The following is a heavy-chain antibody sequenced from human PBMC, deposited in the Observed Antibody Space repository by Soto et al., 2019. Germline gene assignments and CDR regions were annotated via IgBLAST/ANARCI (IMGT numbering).Heavy chain of an antibody. Sequence: ASVKVSCKASGYTFTSYGISWVRQAPGQGLEWMGWISAYNGNTNYAQKLQGRVTMTTDTSTSTAYMELRSLRSDDTAVYYCASTPGQIDRFGAFDIWGQGTMVTVS. D-gene: IGHD3-16*01. V-gene: IGHV1-18*01. J-gene: IGHJ3*02. CDR2: ISAYNGNT. CDR3: ASTPGQIDRFGAFDI. CDR1: GYTFTSYG.